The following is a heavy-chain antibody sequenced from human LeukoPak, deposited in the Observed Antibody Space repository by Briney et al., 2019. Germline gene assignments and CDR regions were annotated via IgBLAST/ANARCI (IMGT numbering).Heavy chain of an antibody. J-gene: IGHJ6*03. V-gene: IGHV3-7*01. Sequence: GSLRLSCGATGFTFRNYGMSGVRRVPGKGLEWVANINQDGSEKKYVDSVKGRFTVSRDNAKNSLYLQMNSLRAEDTAVYYCARVSASHGYYYMDVWGKGTTVTVSS. CDR2: INQDGSEK. CDR1: GFTFRNYG. CDR3: ARVSASHGYYYMDV.